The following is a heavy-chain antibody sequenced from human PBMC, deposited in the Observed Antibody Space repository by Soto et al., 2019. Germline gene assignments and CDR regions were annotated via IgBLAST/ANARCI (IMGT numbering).Heavy chain of an antibody. V-gene: IGHV4-59*01. CDR2: IYYSGST. CDR1: GGSISSYY. Sequence: QVQLQESGPGLVKPSETLSLTCTVSGGSISSYYWSWIRQPPGKGLEWIGYIYYSGSTKYNPSLKSRVTISVDTSKNQFSLKLSSVTAADTAVYYCARDRSYSSGTNYYYYYYMDVWGKGTTVTVSS. D-gene: IGHD6-19*01. CDR3: ARDRSYSSGTNYYYYYYMDV. J-gene: IGHJ6*03.